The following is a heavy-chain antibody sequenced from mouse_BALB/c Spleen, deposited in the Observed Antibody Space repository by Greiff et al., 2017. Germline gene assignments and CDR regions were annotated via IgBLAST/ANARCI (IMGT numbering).Heavy chain of an antibody. CDR1: GYTFTSYT. J-gene: IGHJ3*01. Sequence: QVQLQQSAAELARPGASVKMSCKASGYTFTSYTMHWVKQRPGQGLEWIGYINPSSGYTEYNQKFKDKTTLTADKSSSTAYMQLSSLTSEDSAVYYCARWAYGNFAYWGQGTLVTVSA. V-gene: IGHV1-4*02. CDR2: INPSSGYT. D-gene: IGHD2-10*02. CDR3: ARWAYGNFAY.